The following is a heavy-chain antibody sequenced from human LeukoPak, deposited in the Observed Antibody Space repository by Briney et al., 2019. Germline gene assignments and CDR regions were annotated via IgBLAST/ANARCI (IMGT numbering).Heavy chain of an antibody. J-gene: IGHJ2*01. V-gene: IGHV3-53*01. CDR2: IYSGGST. Sequence: GGSLRLSCAASGFTVSTNYMSWVRQAPGKGLEWVSVIYSGGSTYYADSVKDRFTISRDNSKNTLYLQMNSLRAEDTAVYYCAREERRGFSQYFDLWGRGTLVTVSS. CDR1: GFTVSTNY. CDR3: AREERRGFSQYFDL.